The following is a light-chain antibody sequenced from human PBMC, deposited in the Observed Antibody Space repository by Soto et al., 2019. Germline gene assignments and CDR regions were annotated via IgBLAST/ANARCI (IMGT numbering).Light chain of an antibody. J-gene: IGLJ1*01. V-gene: IGLV2-23*02. Sequence: QSALTQPASVSGSPGQSITISYTGTSSDVGSYNLVSWYQQHPGKAPQLIIYEVNKRPSGVSNRFSGSKSGNTASLTISGLQAEDEADYYCCSYAGRNTVDVFGSGTQLTVL. CDR2: EVN. CDR1: SSDVGSYNL. CDR3: CSYAGRNTVDV.